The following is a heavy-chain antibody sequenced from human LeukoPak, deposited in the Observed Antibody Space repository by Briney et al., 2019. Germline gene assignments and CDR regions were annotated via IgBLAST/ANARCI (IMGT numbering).Heavy chain of an antibody. D-gene: IGHD4-17*01. CDR3: AKGRGLSYDYGDYDY. CDR1: GFTFDDYA. Sequence: PGRSLRLSCAASGFTFDDYAMHWVRQAPGKGLEWVSGISWNSGSIGYADSVKGRFTISRDNAKNSLYLQMNSLRAEDMALYYCAKGRGLSYDYGDYDYWGQGTLVTVSS. J-gene: IGHJ4*02. CDR2: ISWNSGSI. V-gene: IGHV3-9*03.